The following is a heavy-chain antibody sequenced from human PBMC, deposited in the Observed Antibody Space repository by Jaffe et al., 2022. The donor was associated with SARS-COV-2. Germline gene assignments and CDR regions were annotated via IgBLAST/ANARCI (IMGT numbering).Heavy chain of an antibody. J-gene: IGHJ4*02. CDR2: ISGSDDST. CDR1: GLTLSTHD. V-gene: IGHV3-23*04. CDR3: ARVGDC. Sequence: EVQLVESGGGLVQPGGSLRLSCAASGLTLSTHDMSWVRQAPGKGLEWVSVISGSDDSTYYADSVKGRFTISRDNSKNTLYLQMNSLRVEDTAVYYCARVGDCWGQGALVTVSS.